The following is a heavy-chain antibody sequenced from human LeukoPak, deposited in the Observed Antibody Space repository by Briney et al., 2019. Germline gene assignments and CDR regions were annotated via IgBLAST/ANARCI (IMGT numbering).Heavy chain of an antibody. V-gene: IGHV3-7*01. CDR3: ARDPYKGATATSPIDY. D-gene: IGHD1-26*01. J-gene: IGHJ4*02. Sequence: GGSLRLSCAASGFTFSSYWMSWVRQAPGKGLEWVANIKQDGSEKYYVDSVKGRFTISRDNAKNSLYLQMNSLRAEDTAVYYCARDPYKGATATSPIDYWGQGTLVTVSS. CDR1: GFTFSSYW. CDR2: IKQDGSEK.